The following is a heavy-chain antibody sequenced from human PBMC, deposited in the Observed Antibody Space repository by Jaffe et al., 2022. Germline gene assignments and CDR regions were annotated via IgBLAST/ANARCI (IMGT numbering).Heavy chain of an antibody. D-gene: IGHD3-10*01. V-gene: IGHV1-58*01. J-gene: IGHJ4*02. CDR1: GFTFTSSA. CDR3: AAEPYYYGSGSYFDY. CDR2: IVVGSGNT. Sequence: QMQLVQSGPEVKKPGTSVKVSCKASGFTFTSSAVQWVRQARGQRLEWIGWIVVGSGNTNYAQKFQERVTITRDMSTSTAYMELSSLRSEDTAVYYCAAEPYYYGSGSYFDYWGQGTLVTVSS.